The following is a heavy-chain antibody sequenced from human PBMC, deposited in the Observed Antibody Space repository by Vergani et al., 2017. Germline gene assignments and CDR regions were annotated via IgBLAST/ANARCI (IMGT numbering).Heavy chain of an antibody. CDR1: GGSFSGYY. CDR3: ARDRGIVVVPAASPIYYYYYGMDV. CDR2: IYYSGST. Sequence: QVQLQQWGAGLLKPSESLSLTCAVYGGSFSGYYWSWIRQPPGKGLEWIGYIYYSGSTYYNPSLKSRVTIAVDTSKNQFSLKLSSVTAADTAVYYCARDRGIVVVPAASPIYYYYYGMDVWGQGTTVTVSS. J-gene: IGHJ6*02. D-gene: IGHD2-2*01. V-gene: IGHV4-34*01.